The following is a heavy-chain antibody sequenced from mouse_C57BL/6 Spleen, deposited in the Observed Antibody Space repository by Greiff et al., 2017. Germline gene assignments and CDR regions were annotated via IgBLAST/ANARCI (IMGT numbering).Heavy chain of an antibody. CDR2: IYPGSGSS. D-gene: IGHD1-1*01. Sequence: QVQLQQPGAELVKPGASVKMSCKASGYTFTSYWITWVKQRPGQGLEWIGDIYPGSGSSNYNEKFKSKGTLTVDTSSCTAYMQLSSLTSEDSAVYNCASHNGSSYGYYAMDYRGEGTSVTVSS. CDR3: ASHNGSSYGYYAMDY. V-gene: IGHV1-55*01. CDR1: GYTFTSYW. J-gene: IGHJ4*01.